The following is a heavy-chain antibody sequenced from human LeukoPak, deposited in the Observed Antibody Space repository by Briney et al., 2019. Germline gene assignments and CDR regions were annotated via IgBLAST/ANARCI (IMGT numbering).Heavy chain of an antibody. J-gene: IGHJ6*03. D-gene: IGHD3-22*01. CDR1: GFRFSDYY. CDR2: ITNSGSTI. V-gene: IGHV3-11*01. CDR3: ARDRRGSYYDSSGYFEIDYYYMDV. Sequence: PGGSLRLSCAASGFRFSDYYMSWIRQAPGKGLEWVSYITNSGSTIHYSDSVKGRFTISRDNAKYSLYLQMSSLRADDTAVYYCARDRRGSYYDSSGYFEIDYYYMDVWGKGTTVTISS.